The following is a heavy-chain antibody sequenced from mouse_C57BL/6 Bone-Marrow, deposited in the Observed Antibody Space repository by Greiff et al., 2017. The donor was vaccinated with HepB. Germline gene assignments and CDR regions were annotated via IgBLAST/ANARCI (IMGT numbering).Heavy chain of an antibody. CDR2: IDPENGDT. CDR1: GFNIKDDY. V-gene: IGHV14-4*01. J-gene: IGHJ4*01. CDR3: TQGGRAMDY. Sequence: EVQLKQSGAELVRPGASVKLSCTASGFNIKDDYMHWVKQRPEQGLEWIGWIDPENGDTEYASKFQGKATITADTSSNTAYLQLSSLTSEDTAVYYCTQGGRAMDYWGQGTSVTVSS.